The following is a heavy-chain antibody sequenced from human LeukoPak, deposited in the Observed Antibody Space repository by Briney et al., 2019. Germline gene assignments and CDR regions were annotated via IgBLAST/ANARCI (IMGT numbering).Heavy chain of an antibody. V-gene: IGHV3-30-3*01. D-gene: IGHD2-15*01. Sequence: GGSLRLSCAASGFTFSSYAMHWVRQAPGKGLEWVAVISYDGSNKYYADSVKGRFTISRDNSKNTLYLQMNSLRAEDTAVYYCARKKEKNPGRAVGGQGPPAPVPS. CDR2: ISYDGSNK. J-gene: IGHJ1*01. CDR1: GFTFSSYA. CDR3: ARKKEKNPGRAV.